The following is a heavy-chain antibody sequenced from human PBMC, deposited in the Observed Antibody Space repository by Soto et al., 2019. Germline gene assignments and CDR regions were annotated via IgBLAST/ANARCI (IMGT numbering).Heavy chain of an antibody. CDR3: AKARCSGNSCYVPDY. CDR2: IYYSGST. V-gene: IGHV4-31*03. CDR1: GGSISSGGYY. D-gene: IGHD2-15*01. Sequence: SETLSLTCTVSGGSISSGGYYWSWIRQHPGKGLEWIGYIYYSGSTYYNPSLTSRVTISVDTSKNQFSLKLSSVTAEDTATYYCAKARCSGNSCYVPDYWGHGSLVTVS. J-gene: IGHJ4*01.